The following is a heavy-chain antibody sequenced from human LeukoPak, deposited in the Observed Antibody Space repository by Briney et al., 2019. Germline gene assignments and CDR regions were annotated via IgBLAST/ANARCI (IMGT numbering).Heavy chain of an antibody. CDR1: GGSLSGYY. J-gene: IGHJ5*02. CDR2: INHSGST. D-gene: IGHD2-2*01. Sequence: SQTLSLTSAVYGGSLSGYYWSWVRHPPGKWLEWIGEINHSGSTNYNPSLKSRVTISVDTSKNQFSLKLSAVTAADAAVYYCARVEPAVSYNWFEPWGQGTLVTVSS. CDR3: ARVEPAVSYNWFEP. V-gene: IGHV4-34*01.